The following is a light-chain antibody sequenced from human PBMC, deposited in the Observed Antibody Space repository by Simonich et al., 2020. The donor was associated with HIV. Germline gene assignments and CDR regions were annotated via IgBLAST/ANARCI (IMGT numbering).Light chain of an antibody. CDR1: SSDVGRFNL. J-gene: IGLJ3*02. CDR2: EGS. V-gene: IGLV2-14*02. CDR3: AAWDDSLNGPV. Sequence: QSALTQPASVSGSPGQSITISCTGSSSDVGRFNLVSWDQQHPGKAPKLMNHEGSKLTSWISNRFSGSKSGNTASLTISGLQAEDEADYYCAAWDDSLNGPVFGGGTDLTV.